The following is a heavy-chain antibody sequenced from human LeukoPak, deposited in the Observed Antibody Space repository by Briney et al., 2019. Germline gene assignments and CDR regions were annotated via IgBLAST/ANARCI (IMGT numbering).Heavy chain of an antibody. V-gene: IGHV1-2*02. CDR3: ASGMFSDSDY. D-gene: IGHD2-21*01. CDR1: GYTFTSYD. CDR2: INPNSGGT. J-gene: IGHJ4*02. Sequence: ASVKVSCKASGYTFTSYDINWVRQATGQGLEWMGWINPNSGGTNYAQKFQGRVTMTRDTSISTAYMELSRLRSDDTAVYYCASGMFSDSDYWGQGTLVTVSS.